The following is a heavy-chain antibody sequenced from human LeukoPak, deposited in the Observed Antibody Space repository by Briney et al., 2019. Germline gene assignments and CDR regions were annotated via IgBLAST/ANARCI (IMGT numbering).Heavy chain of an antibody. V-gene: IGHV1-2*02. CDR2: INPNSGGT. CDR1: GYTFTGYY. D-gene: IGHD1-14*01. J-gene: IGHJ5*02. Sequence: ASVKVSCKASGYTFTGYYMHWVRQPPGQGLEWMGWINPNSGGTNFAQKFQGRVTMTRDTSISTAYMELSSLTSDDTAVYYCARDVFAEYNTHHRFDPWGQGTLVTVSS. CDR3: ARDVFAEYNTHHRFDP.